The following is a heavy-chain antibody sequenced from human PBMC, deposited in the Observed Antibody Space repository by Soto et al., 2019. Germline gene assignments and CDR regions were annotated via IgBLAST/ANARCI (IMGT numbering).Heavy chain of an antibody. CDR1: GFTFTNYG. D-gene: IGHD3-16*01. CDR3: ARDGDVNTGFGKDY. V-gene: IGHV3-33*01. CDR2: IWYDGGNK. J-gene: IGHJ4*02. Sequence: GGSLRLSCAASGFTFTNYGMHWVRQAPGKGLEWVAFIWYDGGNKYYAESVKGRFTISRDNSKNTLYLQMNSLRAEDTAVYYCARDGDVNTGFGKDYWGQGTLVTVSS.